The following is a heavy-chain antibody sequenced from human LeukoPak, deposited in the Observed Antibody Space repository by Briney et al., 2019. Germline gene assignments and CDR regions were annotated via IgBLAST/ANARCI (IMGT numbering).Heavy chain of an antibody. D-gene: IGHD1-26*01. Sequence: GGSLGLSCAASGFTFSSYAMNWVRQAPGEGLEWVSGIRASGGETHYADSVRGRFTISRDNSENTVYLQMNSLRAEDTAVYYCAKRQGIVGVPDAFDIWGQGTMVTVSS. CDR3: AKRQGIVGVPDAFDI. CDR1: GFTFSSYA. J-gene: IGHJ3*02. V-gene: IGHV3-23*01. CDR2: IRASGGET.